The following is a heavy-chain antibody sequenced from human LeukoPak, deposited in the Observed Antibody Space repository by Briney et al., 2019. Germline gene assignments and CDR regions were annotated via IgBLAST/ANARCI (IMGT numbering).Heavy chain of an antibody. CDR2: IFWNDDT. D-gene: IGHD2-2*01. J-gene: IGHJ4*02. Sequence: SGPALVKPTQTLTLTCTFSGFSLATAGVAVGWIRQPPGKALEWLTFIFWNDDTRFSPSLKRRLTITKDTSKNQVVLTMTNMDPVDTATYYCAHMLPTVTFDYWGQGTLVTVSS. CDR1: GFSLATAGVA. V-gene: IGHV2-5*01. CDR3: AHMLPTVTFDY.